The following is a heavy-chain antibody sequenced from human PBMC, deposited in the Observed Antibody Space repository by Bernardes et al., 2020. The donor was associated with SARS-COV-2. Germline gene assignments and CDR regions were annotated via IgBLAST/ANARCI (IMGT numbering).Heavy chain of an antibody. Sequence: GGSLRLSCAASGFTFDDYAMHWVRQAPGKGLEWVSGISWNSGSIGYADSVKGRFTISRDNAKNSLYLQMNSLRAEDTALYYCASIAAAYQQSRDYWGQGTLVTVSS. J-gene: IGHJ4*02. CDR1: GFTFDDYA. D-gene: IGHD6-13*01. V-gene: IGHV3-9*01. CDR2: ISWNSGSI. CDR3: ASIAAAYQQSRDY.